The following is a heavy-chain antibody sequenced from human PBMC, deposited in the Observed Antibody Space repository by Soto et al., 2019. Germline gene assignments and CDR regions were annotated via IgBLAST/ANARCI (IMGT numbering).Heavy chain of an antibody. Sequence: GASVKVSCKASGYTFTSYDINWVRQATGQGLEWMGWMNPNSGNTGYAQKFQGRVTMTRNTSLTTAYMELSSLRSEDTAVYYCAREGGSGNYRYYAMDVWGQGTTVTVSS. CDR2: MNPNSGNT. J-gene: IGHJ6*02. D-gene: IGHD3-10*01. CDR3: AREGGSGNYRYYAMDV. CDR1: GYTFTSYD. V-gene: IGHV1-8*01.